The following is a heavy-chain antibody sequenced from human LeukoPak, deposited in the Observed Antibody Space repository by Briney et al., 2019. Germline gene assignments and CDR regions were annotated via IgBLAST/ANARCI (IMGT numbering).Heavy chain of an antibody. D-gene: IGHD6-19*01. CDR2: ITSPVGHI. V-gene: IGHV3-21*01. J-gene: IGHJ4*02. CDR1: GFTFSTYS. CDR3: ATDGQSSGWYGFDY. Sequence: TGGSLRPSCAASGFTFSTYSMNWVRQAPGKGLEWVASITSPVGHIYYADSLKGRITISRDNAKSSLYLQMNSLRAEDTAVYYCATDGQSSGWYGFDYWGQGTLVTVSS.